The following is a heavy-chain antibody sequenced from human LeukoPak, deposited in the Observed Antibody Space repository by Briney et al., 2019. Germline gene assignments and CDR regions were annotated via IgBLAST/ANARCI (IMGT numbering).Heavy chain of an antibody. Sequence: GGSLRLSCAASGFTFSSYSMNWVRQAPGKGLEWVSSISSSSSYIYYADSVKGRFTISRDNAKNSLYLQMNSLRAEDTAVYYCARDRQWLVPPGYWGQGTLVTVSS. J-gene: IGHJ4*02. CDR1: GFTFSSYS. CDR3: ARDRQWLVPPGY. D-gene: IGHD6-19*01. CDR2: ISSSSSYI. V-gene: IGHV3-21*01.